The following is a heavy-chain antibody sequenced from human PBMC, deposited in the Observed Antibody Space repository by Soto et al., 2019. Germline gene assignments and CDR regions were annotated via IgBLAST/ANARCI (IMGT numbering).Heavy chain of an antibody. CDR2: IKQDGSEK. Sequence: GGSLRLSCAASGFTFSSYGMIWFPQLPGKVLEWVANIKQDGSEKYYVDSVKGRFTISRDNAKNSLYLQMNSLRAEDTAVYYCARDRSSGWPYYYYGMDVWGQGTTVTVSS. CDR3: ARDRSSGWPYYYYGMDV. D-gene: IGHD6-19*01. CDR1: GFTFSSYG. J-gene: IGHJ6*02. V-gene: IGHV3-7*05.